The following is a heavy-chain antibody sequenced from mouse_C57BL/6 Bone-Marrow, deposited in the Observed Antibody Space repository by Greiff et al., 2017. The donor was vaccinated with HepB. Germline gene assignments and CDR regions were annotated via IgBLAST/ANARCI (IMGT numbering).Heavy chain of an antibody. V-gene: IGHV5-6*01. CDR3: ARPLITTVFDY. CDR1: GFTFSSYG. J-gene: IGHJ2*01. Sequence: EVKLMESGGDLVKPGGSLKLSCAASGFTFSSYGMSWVRQTPDKRLEWVATISSGCSYTYYPDSVKGRFTLSRDNAKNPLYLQMSSLKSEDTSMYYCARPLITTVFDYWGQGTTLTVSS. CDR2: ISSGCSYT. D-gene: IGHD1-1*01.